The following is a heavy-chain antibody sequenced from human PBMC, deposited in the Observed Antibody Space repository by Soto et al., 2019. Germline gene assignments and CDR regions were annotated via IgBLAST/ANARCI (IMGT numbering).Heavy chain of an antibody. V-gene: IGHV1-18*01. CDR2: ISAYNGNT. D-gene: IGHD5-18*01. J-gene: IGHJ5*02. CDR3: GRDEGYSYGYDWFDP. CDR1: GYTFASYG. Sequence: ASVRVCCKAFGYTFASYGISWVRQTPGQGLEWMGWISAYNGNTNYAQKLQGRATMTTDTSTSTAYMELRSLRSDDTAVYYCGRDEGYSYGYDWFDPWGQGTLVTVSS.